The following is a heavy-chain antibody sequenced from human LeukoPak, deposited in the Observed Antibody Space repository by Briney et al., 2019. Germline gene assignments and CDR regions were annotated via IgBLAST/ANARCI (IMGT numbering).Heavy chain of an antibody. CDR1: GGSVSSGSYY. CDR3: ARDRGDYGDFNWFDP. V-gene: IGHV4-61*01. J-gene: IGHJ5*02. Sequence: SETLSLTCTVSGGSVSSGSYYWSWIRQPPGKGLEWIGYIYYSGSTNYNPSLKSRVTISVDTSKNQFSLKLSSVTAADTAVYYCARDRGDYGDFNWFDPWGQGTLVTVSS. CDR2: IYYSGST. D-gene: IGHD4-17*01.